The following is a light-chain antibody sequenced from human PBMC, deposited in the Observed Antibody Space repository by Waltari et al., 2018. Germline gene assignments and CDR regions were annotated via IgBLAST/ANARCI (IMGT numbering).Light chain of an antibody. J-gene: IGKJ4*01. V-gene: IGKV3-11*02. Sequence: EIVLTQSPATLSLSPGESVTLSCRASQSVSRSLGWFLQKPGQAPKLLIYEASNRAPGLPGRFSGSGFGRDFTLTISSLEPEDFGVYYCQQRSVWPVTFGGGTKLEI. CDR2: EAS. CDR3: QQRSVWPVT. CDR1: QSVSRS.